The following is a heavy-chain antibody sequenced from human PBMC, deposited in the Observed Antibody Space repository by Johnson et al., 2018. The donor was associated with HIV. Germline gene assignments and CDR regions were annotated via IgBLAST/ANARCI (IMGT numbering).Heavy chain of an antibody. J-gene: IGHJ3*02. V-gene: IGHV3-30*04. CDR3: ARDILEYSSSVPDAFDI. CDR2: ISYDGSNK. Sequence: QVQLVESGGGVVQPGRSLRLSCAASGFTFSSYAMHWVRQAPGKGLEWVAVISYDGSNKYSADSVKGRFTISRDNSKNTLYLQMNSLRAEDTAVYYCARDILEYSSSVPDAFDIWGQGTMVTVSS. D-gene: IGHD6-6*01. CDR1: GFTFSSYA.